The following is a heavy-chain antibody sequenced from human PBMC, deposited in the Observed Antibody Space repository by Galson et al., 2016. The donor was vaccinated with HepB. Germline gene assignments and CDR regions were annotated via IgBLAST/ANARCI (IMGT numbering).Heavy chain of an antibody. D-gene: IGHD3-3*01. J-gene: IGHJ4*02. Sequence: SLRLSCAASGFTFSSYALSWVRQAPGKGLEWVSAISGRGFSTYYVDSAKGRFTISRDNSKNTLYLQMNSLRVDDTAVYYCAKDEEEDFWSGYYFDNWGQGILVTVSS. CDR2: ISGRGFST. V-gene: IGHV3-23*01. CDR3: AKDEEEDFWSGYYFDN. CDR1: GFTFSSYA.